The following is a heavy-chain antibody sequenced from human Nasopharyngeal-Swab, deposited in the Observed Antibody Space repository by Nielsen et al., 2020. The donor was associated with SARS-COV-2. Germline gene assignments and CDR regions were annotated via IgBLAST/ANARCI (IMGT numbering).Heavy chain of an antibody. J-gene: IGHJ4*02. CDR3: AKGNIAVAVRAYLDY. CDR2: ISGSGGST. CDR1: GFTFSSYA. D-gene: IGHD6-19*01. Sequence: GESLKISCAASGFTFSSYAMSWVRQAPGKGLEWVSAISGSGGSTYYADSVKGRFTISRDNSKNTLYLQMNSLRAEDTAVYYCAKGNIAVAVRAYLDYWGQGTLVTVSS. V-gene: IGHV3-23*01.